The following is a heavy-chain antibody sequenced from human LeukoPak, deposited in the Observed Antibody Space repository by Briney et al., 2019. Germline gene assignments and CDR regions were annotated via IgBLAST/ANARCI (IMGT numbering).Heavy chain of an antibody. CDR1: GFTFSSYW. J-gene: IGHJ4*02. CDR2: INSDGSST. Sequence: GGSLRLSCAASGFTFSSYWMHWVRQAPGKGLVWVSRINSDGSSTSYADSVKGRFTISRDNAKNTLYLQMNSLRAEDTAVYYCAKVSPYISSGYPYFDYWGQGTLVTVSS. CDR3: AKVSPYISSGYPYFDY. D-gene: IGHD3-22*01. V-gene: IGHV3-74*01.